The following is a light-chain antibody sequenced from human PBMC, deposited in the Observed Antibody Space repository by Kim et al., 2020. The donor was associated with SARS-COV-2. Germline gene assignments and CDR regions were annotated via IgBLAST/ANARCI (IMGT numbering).Light chain of an antibody. CDR1: TSSVCNTF. CDR3: DAWDDTLSARV. V-gene: IGLV1-47*02. CDR2: ANN. Sequence: QGVTTLVSCRTSSVCNTFVYWYQQLPGPAPRLLIYANNQRPSGVPARFSCSTSGPSASLAISELRSEDEANYYCDAWDDTLSARVFGGGTQLTVL. J-gene: IGLJ3*02.